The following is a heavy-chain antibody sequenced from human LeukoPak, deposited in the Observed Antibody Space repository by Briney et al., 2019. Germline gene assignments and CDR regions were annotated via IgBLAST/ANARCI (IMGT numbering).Heavy chain of an antibody. Sequence: SETLSLTCAVYGGSFSGFYWSWIRQPPGRGREWIGEINHSGSTNYNPSLKSRVTVSVDTSKNQFSLKLSSVTAADTDVYYCARGAGDCSGGSCLPFDYWGQGTLVPVSS. CDR2: INHSGST. D-gene: IGHD2-15*01. J-gene: IGHJ4*02. CDR3: ARGAGDCSGGSCLPFDY. CDR1: GGSFSGFY. V-gene: IGHV4-34*01.